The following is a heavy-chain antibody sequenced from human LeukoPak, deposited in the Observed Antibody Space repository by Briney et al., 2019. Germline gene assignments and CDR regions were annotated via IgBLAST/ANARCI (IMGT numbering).Heavy chain of an antibody. V-gene: IGHV3-23*01. CDR2: ISGSGGST. J-gene: IGHJ4*02. D-gene: IGHD3-10*01. CDR3: AKDHLGFPANYSDY. Sequence: GGSLRLSCAASGFTFSSYAMSWVRQAPGKGLEWVSAISGSGGSTYYADSVKGRFTISRDNSKNTLYLQMNSLRAEDTAVYYCAKDHLGFPANYSDYWGQGTLVTVSS. CDR1: GFTFSSYA.